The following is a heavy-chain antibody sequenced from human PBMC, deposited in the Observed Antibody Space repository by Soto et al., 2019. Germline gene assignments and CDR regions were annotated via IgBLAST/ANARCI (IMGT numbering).Heavy chain of an antibody. V-gene: IGHV1-69*06. CDR2: IIPIFEGA. J-gene: IGHJ5*02. D-gene: IGHD3-3*01. CDR3: ARDWSSNLYNWLDX. CDR1: GDTFSRYT. Sequence: SVKVSCKASGDTFSRYTFSWVRQAPGQGLEWRGGIIPIFEGANYAQKFQGRLTITEDISTSTIYMNLSGLTCDDTAVYYCARDWSSNLYNWLDXWGQGTLVTVSX.